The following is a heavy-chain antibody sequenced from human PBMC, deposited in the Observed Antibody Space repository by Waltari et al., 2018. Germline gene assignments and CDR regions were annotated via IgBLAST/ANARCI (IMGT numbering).Heavy chain of an antibody. V-gene: IGHV3-23*04. CDR3: AKEIPYSNGWLHIDS. CDR1: ASTLTRCG. D-gene: IGHD6-19*01. Sequence: EVQLVESGGGLVQPGGSRRPPCPPSASTLTRCGMSWVRQAPGKGLEWVSGITPGGAPYYADFVRGRFTISRDNSNNMLFLQMNSLRVDDTAIYYCAKEIPYSNGWLHIDSWGQGTLVSVPS. CDR2: ITPGGAP. J-gene: IGHJ4*02.